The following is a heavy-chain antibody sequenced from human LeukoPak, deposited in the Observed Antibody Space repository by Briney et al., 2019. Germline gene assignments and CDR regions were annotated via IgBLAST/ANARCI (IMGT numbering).Heavy chain of an antibody. J-gene: IGHJ5*02. CDR3: ARGVGSGWYVDWFDP. CDR1: GGSISSSSYY. D-gene: IGHD6-19*01. V-gene: IGHV4-39*07. CDR2: IYYSGST. Sequence: SETLSLTCTVSGGSISSSSYYWGWIRQPPGKGLEWIGNIYYSGSTYYNPSLKSRVTISVDTSKNQFSLKLSSVTAADTAVYYCARGVGSGWYVDWFDPWGQGTLVTVSS.